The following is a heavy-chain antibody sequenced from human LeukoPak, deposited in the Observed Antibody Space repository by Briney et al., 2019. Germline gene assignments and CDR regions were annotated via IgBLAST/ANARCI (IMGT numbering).Heavy chain of an antibody. Sequence: SETLSLTCAVYGGSFSGYYWSWIRQPPGKGLEWIGEIYHSGSTNYNPSLKSRVSISVDTSKNQFSLKLSSVTAADTAVYYCARAGYCSSTSCSYFDYWGQGTLVTVSS. CDR2: IYHSGST. J-gene: IGHJ4*02. CDR1: GGSFSGYY. V-gene: IGHV4-34*01. D-gene: IGHD2-2*01. CDR3: ARAGYCSSTSCSYFDY.